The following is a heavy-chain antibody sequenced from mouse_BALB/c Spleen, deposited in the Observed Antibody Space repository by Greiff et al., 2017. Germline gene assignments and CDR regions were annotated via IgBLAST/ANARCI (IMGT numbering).Heavy chain of an antibody. CDR3: ARRGITTVAMDY. CDR1: GFTFSSYT. J-gene: IGHJ4*01. CDR2: ISNGGGST. D-gene: IGHD1-1*01. Sequence: EVMLVESGGGLVQPGGSLKLSCAASGFTFSSYTMSWVRQTPEKRLEWVAYISNGGGSTYYPDTVQGRFTISRDNAKNTLYLQMSSLKSEDTAMYYCARRGITTVAMDYWGQGTSVTVAA. V-gene: IGHV5-12-2*01.